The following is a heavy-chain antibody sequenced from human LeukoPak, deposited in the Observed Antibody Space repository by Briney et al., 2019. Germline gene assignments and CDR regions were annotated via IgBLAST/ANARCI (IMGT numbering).Heavy chain of an antibody. CDR2: IYHSGST. D-gene: IGHD3-22*01. Sequence: SETLSLTCTVSGGSISSYYWGWIRQPPGKGLEWIGSIYHSGSTYYNPSLKSRVTISVDTSKNQFSLKLSSVTAADTAVYYCAREFYDSSGYYPTRPDDAFDIWGQGTMVTVSS. V-gene: IGHV4-38-2*02. CDR1: GGSISSYY. CDR3: AREFYDSSGYYPTRPDDAFDI. J-gene: IGHJ3*02.